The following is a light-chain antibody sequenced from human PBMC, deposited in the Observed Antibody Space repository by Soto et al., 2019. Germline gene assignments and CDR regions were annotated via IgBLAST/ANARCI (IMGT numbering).Light chain of an antibody. CDR3: SSYTGGNPSYV. J-gene: IGLJ1*01. Sequence: QSALTQPASVSGSPGQSITISCTGTSSDIGTYNLVSWYQHPPGKAPKLLIYEGSKRPSGISDRFSGSKSGNTASLTISGLQADDEADYYCSSYTGGNPSYVFGTGTKVTVL. CDR1: SSDIGTYNL. CDR2: EGS. V-gene: IGLV2-14*02.